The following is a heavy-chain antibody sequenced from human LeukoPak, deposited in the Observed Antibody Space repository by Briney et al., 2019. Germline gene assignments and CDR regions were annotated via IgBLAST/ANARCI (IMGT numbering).Heavy chain of an antibody. Sequence: SETLSLTCTVSGGSISSGDYYWSWIRQPPGKGLEWIGYIYYSGSTYYNPSLKSRVTISVDTSKSQFSLKLSSVTAADTAVYYCARDRRDFWSGYSYGMDVWGQGTTVTVSS. J-gene: IGHJ6*02. V-gene: IGHV4-30-4*01. CDR3: ARDRRDFWSGYSYGMDV. CDR1: GGSISSGDYY. CDR2: IYYSGST. D-gene: IGHD3-3*01.